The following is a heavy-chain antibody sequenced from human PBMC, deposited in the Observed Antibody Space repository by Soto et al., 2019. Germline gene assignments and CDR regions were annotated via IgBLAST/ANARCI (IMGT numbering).Heavy chain of an antibody. D-gene: IGHD1-26*01. CDR3: ARDRCSDSGHYYYYGMDV. CDR1: GFTFSSYA. J-gene: IGHJ6*02. V-gene: IGHV3-30-3*01. CDR2: ISYDGSNK. Sequence: QVQLVESGGGVVQPGRSLRLSCAASGFTFSSYAMHWVRQAPGKGLEWVSVISYDGSNKYYADSVKGRFTISRDNSKNTRYLQMNSLRAEDTAVYYGARDRCSDSGHYYYYGMDVWGQGTTVTVSS.